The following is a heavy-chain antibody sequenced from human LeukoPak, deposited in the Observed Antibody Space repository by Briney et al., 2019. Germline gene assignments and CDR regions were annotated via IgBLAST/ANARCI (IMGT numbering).Heavy chain of an antibody. D-gene: IGHD1-26*01. Sequence: PSETLSLTCTVSGGSISSYYWSWIRQPPGKGLEWIGYIYYSGSTNYNPSLKSRVTISVDTSKNQFSLKLSSVTAADTAVYYGARGRLIVGAINFDYWGQGTLVTVSS. V-gene: IGHV4-59*01. J-gene: IGHJ4*02. CDR3: ARGRLIVGAINFDY. CDR2: IYYSGST. CDR1: GGSISSYY.